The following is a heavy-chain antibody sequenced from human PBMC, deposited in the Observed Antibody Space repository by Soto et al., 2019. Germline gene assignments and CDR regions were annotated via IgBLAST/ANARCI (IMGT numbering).Heavy chain of an antibody. Sequence: SETLSLTCTVSGGSISSYYWSWIRQPPGKGLEWIGYIFYSGTTYYNPSLKSRVTISVDTSKNQFSLKLSSVTAADTAVYYCARSVDPWGQGTLVTVSS. J-gene: IGHJ5*02. V-gene: IGHV4-59*12. CDR1: GGSISSYY. CDR2: IFYSGTT. CDR3: ARSVDP.